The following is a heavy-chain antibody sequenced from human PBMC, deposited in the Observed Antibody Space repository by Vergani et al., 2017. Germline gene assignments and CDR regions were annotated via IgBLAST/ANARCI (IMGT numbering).Heavy chain of an antibody. Sequence: QVQLQESGPGLVKPSETLSLTCTVSGGSISSYYWSWIRQPPGKGLEWIGYIYYSGSTNYNPSLKSRVTISVDTSKNQFSLKLSSVTAADTAVYYCARAPRTYYYDSGYFDYWGQGTLVTVSS. CDR2: IYYSGST. CDR1: GGSISSYY. D-gene: IGHD3-22*01. CDR3: ARAPRTYYYDSGYFDY. J-gene: IGHJ4*02. V-gene: IGHV4-59*01.